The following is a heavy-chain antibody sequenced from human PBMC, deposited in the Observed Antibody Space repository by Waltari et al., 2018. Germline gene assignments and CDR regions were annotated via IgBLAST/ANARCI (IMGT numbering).Heavy chain of an antibody. CDR2: INHSGST. J-gene: IGHJ4*02. D-gene: IGHD5-18*01. CDR1: GGSFSGYY. CDR3: ARRRGYSYGLPTLQRGRIDY. Sequence: QVQLQQWGAGLLKPSETLSLTCAVYGGSFSGYYWSWIRQPPGKGLEWIGEINHSGSTNYNPSLKSRVTISVDTSKNQFSLKLSSVTAADTAVYYCARRRGYSYGLPTLQRGRIDYWGQGTLVTVSS. V-gene: IGHV4-34*01.